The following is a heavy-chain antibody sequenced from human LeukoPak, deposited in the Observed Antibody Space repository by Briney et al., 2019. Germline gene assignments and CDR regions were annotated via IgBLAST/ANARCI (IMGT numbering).Heavy chain of an antibody. Sequence: ASVKVSCKASGYTFINYGLTGVRQAPGQGFQWMGWISAYTGSTNYAQKFQGRVTMPTDPSTSTAYMELRSLTSNDTAVYYCARTVGATGAFDIWGQGTMVIVSS. V-gene: IGHV1-18*01. CDR2: ISAYTGST. J-gene: IGHJ3*02. CDR1: GYTFINYG. CDR3: ARTVGATGAFDI. D-gene: IGHD1-26*01.